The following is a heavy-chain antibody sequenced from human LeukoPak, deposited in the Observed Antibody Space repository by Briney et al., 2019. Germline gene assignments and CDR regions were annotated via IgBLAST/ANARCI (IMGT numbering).Heavy chain of an antibody. J-gene: IGHJ4*02. CDR3: AKGARWELPLDY. D-gene: IGHD1-26*01. CDR1: GFTFSSYA. Sequence: GGSLRLSCAASGFTFSSYAMSWVRQAPGKGLEWVSAISGRGGRTYYADSVKGRFTISRDNSMDTLYLQMNSQRADDTAVYYCAKGARWELPLDYWGQGTLVTVSS. CDR2: ISGRGGRT. V-gene: IGHV3-23*01.